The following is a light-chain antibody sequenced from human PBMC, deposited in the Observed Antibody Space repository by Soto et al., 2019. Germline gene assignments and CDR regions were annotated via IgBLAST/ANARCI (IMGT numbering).Light chain of an antibody. CDR2: DVS. J-gene: IGLJ2*01. CDR3: SSYASNSAHVV. V-gene: IGLV2-14*01. CDR1: SSDVGGYNS. Sequence: QSALTQPASVSGSPGQSITISCTGTSSDVGGYNSVSWYQQHPGKAPKLMIYDVSKRPSGVSNRFSGSKSGNTASLTISGLQAEDETDYYCSSYASNSAHVVFGGGTKLTVL.